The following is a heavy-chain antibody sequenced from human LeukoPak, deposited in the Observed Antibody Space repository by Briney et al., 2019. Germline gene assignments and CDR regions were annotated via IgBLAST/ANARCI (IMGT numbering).Heavy chain of an antibody. CDR1: GYTFTSYG. D-gene: IGHD6-6*01. Sequence: ASVKVSCKASGYTFTSYGISWVPQAPGQGLEWMGWISAYNGNTNYAQKLQGRVTMTTDTSTSTAYMELRSLRSDDTAVYYCARAEYISSGWYFDLWGRGTLVTVSS. V-gene: IGHV1-18*01. CDR3: ARAEYISSGWYFDL. CDR2: ISAYNGNT. J-gene: IGHJ2*01.